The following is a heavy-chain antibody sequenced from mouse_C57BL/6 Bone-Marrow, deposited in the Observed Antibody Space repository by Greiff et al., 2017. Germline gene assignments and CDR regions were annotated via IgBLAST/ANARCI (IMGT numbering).Heavy chain of an antibody. D-gene: IGHD1-1*01. Sequence: QVHVKQSGAELVRPGTSVKMSCKASGYTFTNYWIGWAKQRPGHGLEWIGDIYPGGGYTNYNEKFKGKATLTADKSSSTAYMQFSSLTSEDSAIYYCARWDALGRSADWYFDVWGTGTTVTVSS. CDR1: GYTFTNYW. V-gene: IGHV1-63*01. CDR2: IYPGGGYT. J-gene: IGHJ1*03. CDR3: ARWDALGRSADWYFDV.